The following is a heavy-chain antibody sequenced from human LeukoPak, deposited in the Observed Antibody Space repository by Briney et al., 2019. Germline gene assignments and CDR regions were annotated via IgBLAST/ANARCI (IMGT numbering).Heavy chain of an antibody. CDR1: GFTFGSYG. D-gene: IGHD3-22*01. J-gene: IGHJ1*01. V-gene: IGHV3-23*01. CDR3: AIMHGYYDGTGYWVQ. CDR2: ITTNGGGT. Sequence: PGGSLRLPCAASGFTFGSYGMSWVRQAPGKGLEWVSFITTNGGGTSYADSVEGRFTISRDNPRNTLYMQMNSLRDEDTAVYYCAIMHGYYDGTGYWVQWGQGTLVTVSS.